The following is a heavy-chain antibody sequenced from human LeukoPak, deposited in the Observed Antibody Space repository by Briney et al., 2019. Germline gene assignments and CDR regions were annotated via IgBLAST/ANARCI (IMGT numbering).Heavy chain of an antibody. D-gene: IGHD2-2*01. Sequence: PGGSLRLSCAASGFTFSSYGMHWVRQAPGKGLEWVAVIWYDGSNKYYADSVKGRFTISRDNSKNTLYLQMNSLRAEDTAVYYCARGRCSSISCPVDYWGQGILVTVSS. CDR2: IWYDGSNK. CDR1: GFTFSSYG. V-gene: IGHV3-33*01. J-gene: IGHJ4*02. CDR3: ARGRCSSISCPVDY.